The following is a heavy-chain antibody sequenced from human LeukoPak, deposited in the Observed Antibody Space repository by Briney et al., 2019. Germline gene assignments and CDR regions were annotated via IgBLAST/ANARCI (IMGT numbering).Heavy chain of an antibody. D-gene: IGHD3-3*01. V-gene: IGHV3-23*01. CDR1: GFTFSSYA. CDR2: ISGSGGST. Sequence: GGSLRLSCAASGFTFSSYAMSWVRQAPGKGLEWVSAISGSGGSTYYAGSVKGRFTISRDNSKNTLYLQMNSLRAEDTAVYYCAKAPLEDDFWSGYYGGYYGMDVWGQGTTVTVSS. CDR3: AKAPLEDDFWSGYYGGYYGMDV. J-gene: IGHJ6*02.